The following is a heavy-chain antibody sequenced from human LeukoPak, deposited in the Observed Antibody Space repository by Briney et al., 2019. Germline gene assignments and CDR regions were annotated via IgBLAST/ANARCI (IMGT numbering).Heavy chain of an antibody. CDR2: IWYDGSNK. V-gene: IGHV3-33*01. CDR1: GFTFSSYG. J-gene: IGHJ4*02. Sequence: PGGSLRLSCAASGFTFSSYGMHWVRQAPGKGLEWVAVIWYDGSNKYYADSVKGRFTISRDNSNNTLYLQMHSLRAEDTAVYYCARDLRLVVVTATAGIDYWGQGTLVTVSS. CDR3: ARDLRLVVVTATAGIDY. D-gene: IGHD2-21*02.